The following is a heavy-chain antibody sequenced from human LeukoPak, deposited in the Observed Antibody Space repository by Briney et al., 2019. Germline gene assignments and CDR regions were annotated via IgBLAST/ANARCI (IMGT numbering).Heavy chain of an antibody. V-gene: IGHV4-34*01. CDR3: ARQRYIVATTRLIHSSSSPDY. D-gene: IGHD5-12*01. Sequence: PSETLSLTCAVYGGSFSGYYWSWISQPPGKGLEWIGEINHSGSTNYNPSLKSRVTISVDTSKNQFSLKLSSVTAADTAVYYCARQRYIVATTRLIHSSSSPDYWGQGTLVTVSS. J-gene: IGHJ4*02. CDR2: INHSGST. CDR1: GGSFSGYY.